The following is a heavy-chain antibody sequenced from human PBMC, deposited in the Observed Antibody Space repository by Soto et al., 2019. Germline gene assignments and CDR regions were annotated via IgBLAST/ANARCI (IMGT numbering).Heavy chain of an antibody. CDR2: IYYSGST. CDR3: ARAYGGYADY. Sequence: SETLSLTCTVSGGSISSGDYYWSWLRQPPGKGLEWIGYIYYSGSTNYNPSLKSRVTISVDTSKNQFSLKLSSVTAADTAVYYCARAYGGYADYWGQGALVTVSS. V-gene: IGHV4-61*08. CDR1: GGSISSGDYY. J-gene: IGHJ4*02. D-gene: IGHD5-12*01.